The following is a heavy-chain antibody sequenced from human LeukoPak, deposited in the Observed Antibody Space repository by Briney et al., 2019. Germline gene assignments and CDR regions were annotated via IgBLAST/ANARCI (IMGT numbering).Heavy chain of an antibody. V-gene: IGHV1-18*04. CDR2: ISAYNGNS. CDR1: GYTFTKYG. Sequence: ASVKVSCKASGYTFTKYGITWGRQAPGQGLEWLGWISAYNGNSNHAQNFQGRVTLTTDTSTATAYLELRSLRSDDTAVYYCARGSHRLYDYVWGTYESKDYWGQGTLVTVSS. J-gene: IGHJ4*02. CDR3: ARGSHRLYDYVWGTYESKDY. D-gene: IGHD3-16*01.